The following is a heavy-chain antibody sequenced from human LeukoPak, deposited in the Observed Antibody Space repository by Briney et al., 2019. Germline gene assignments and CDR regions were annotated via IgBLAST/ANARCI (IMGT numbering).Heavy chain of an antibody. D-gene: IGHD3-10*01. Sequence: SETLSLACTVSGGSISSYCWSWIRQPPGKGLEWIGYIYYSGSTNYNPSLKSRVTISVDTSKNQFSLKLSSVTAADTAVYYCARTYYYGSGSSHFDYWGQGTLVTVSS. V-gene: IGHV4-59*01. CDR3: ARTYYYGSGSSHFDY. CDR2: IYYSGST. CDR1: GGSISSYC. J-gene: IGHJ4*02.